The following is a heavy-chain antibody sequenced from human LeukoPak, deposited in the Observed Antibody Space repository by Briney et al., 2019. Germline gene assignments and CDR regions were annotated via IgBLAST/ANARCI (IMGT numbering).Heavy chain of an antibody. CDR3: ASAGIAVAGGFDP. V-gene: IGHV4-61*01. D-gene: IGHD6-19*01. J-gene: IGHJ5*02. CDR2: IYYSGST. Sequence: PSETLSLTCVVSGGSISSGTHYWSWIRQPPGKGLEWIGYIYYSGSTNYNPSLKSRVTISVDTSKNQFSLKLSSVTAADTAVYYCASAGIAVAGGFDPWGQGTLVTVSS. CDR1: GGSISSGTHY.